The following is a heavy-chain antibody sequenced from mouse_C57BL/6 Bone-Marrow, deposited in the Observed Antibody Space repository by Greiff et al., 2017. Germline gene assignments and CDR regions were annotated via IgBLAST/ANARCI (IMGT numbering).Heavy chain of an antibody. CDR1: GYSITSDYA. CDR3: ARRGNYERYYAMDY. Sequence: EVQLQESGPGLVKPSQSLSLTCTVTGYSITSDYAWNWIRQFPGNKLEWMGYISYSGSTSYNPSIKSRVSITLDTSKNQFFLQFNSVTTEDTATCYCARRGNYERYYAMDYWGQGTSVTVSS. D-gene: IGHD2-1*01. J-gene: IGHJ4*01. CDR2: ISYSGST. V-gene: IGHV3-2*02.